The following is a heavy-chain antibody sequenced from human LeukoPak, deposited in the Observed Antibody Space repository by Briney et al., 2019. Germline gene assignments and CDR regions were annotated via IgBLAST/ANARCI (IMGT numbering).Heavy chain of an antibody. D-gene: IGHD6-19*01. J-gene: IGHJ4*02. CDR2: IYTSGST. Sequence: SQTLSLTCTVSGGSISSGSYYWSWIRQPAGKGLEWIGRIYTSGSTNYNPSLKSRVTISVDTSKNQFSLKLSSVTAADTAVYYCAGRASHSSGWPPFDYWGQGTLVTVSS. CDR1: GGSISSGSYY. CDR3: AGRASHSSGWPPFDY. V-gene: IGHV4-61*02.